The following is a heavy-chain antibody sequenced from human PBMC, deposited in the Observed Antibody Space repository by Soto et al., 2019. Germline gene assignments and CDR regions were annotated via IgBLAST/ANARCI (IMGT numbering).Heavy chain of an antibody. J-gene: IGHJ5*02. CDR2: IYSGGST. CDR3: ARVVDLGWFDP. Sequence: PAGSLRLFCAASGFTVNSNYKRCGRQAPGKGLEWVSVIYSGGSTYYADSVKGRFTISRDNSKNTLYLQMNSLRAEDTAVYYCARVVDLGWFDPWGQGTLVTVS. D-gene: IGHD1-26*01. V-gene: IGHV3-66*01. CDR1: GFTVNSNY.